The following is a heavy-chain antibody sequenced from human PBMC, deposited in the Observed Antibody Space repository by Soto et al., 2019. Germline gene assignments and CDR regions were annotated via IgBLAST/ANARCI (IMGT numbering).Heavy chain of an antibody. Sequence: QLHLVQSGAVVKKPGASVTVSCSASGYPVTAYYMHWVRQAHGRGLEWMGGINPATGAAKYTHIFQGRVTMTRDTSTSTVFMELSGLTSEDTAVFYCARGGGVGVAGSAAFDMWGQGNLVTVSS. CDR3: ARGGGVGVAGSAAFDM. J-gene: IGHJ3*02. V-gene: IGHV1-2*07. D-gene: IGHD3-3*01. CDR2: INPATGAA. CDR1: GYPVTAYY.